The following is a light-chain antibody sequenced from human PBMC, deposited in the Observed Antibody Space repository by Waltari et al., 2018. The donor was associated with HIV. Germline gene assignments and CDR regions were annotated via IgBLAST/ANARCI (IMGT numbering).Light chain of an antibody. CDR3: NSYAGSNNWV. V-gene: IGLV2-8*01. J-gene: IGLJ3*02. Sequence: QSALTQPPSASGSPGQSVTISCTGTSSDVGGPKYVSWYQQHPGKAPKLMIYEVNKRPSGVPDRFSSSKSANTASLTVSGLQADDEADYYCNSYAGSNNWVFGGGTKLTVL. CDR1: SSDVGGPKY. CDR2: EVN.